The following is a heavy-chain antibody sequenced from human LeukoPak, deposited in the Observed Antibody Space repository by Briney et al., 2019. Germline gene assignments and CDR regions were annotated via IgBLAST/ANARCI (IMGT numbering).Heavy chain of an antibody. D-gene: IGHD3-22*01. CDR2: ISGGGGST. J-gene: IGHJ3*02. V-gene: IGHV3-23*01. CDR3: AETTGYYYDSSGPDSFDI. CDR1: GFTFSSYA. Sequence: PGGSLRLSCAASGFTFSSYAMSWVGQAPGKGLEWVAVISGGGGSTYYAVSEKGRFTISRDNSKNTMYLQMTSLRAEDTAVYYCAETTGYYYDSSGPDSFDIWGQGTMVTVSS.